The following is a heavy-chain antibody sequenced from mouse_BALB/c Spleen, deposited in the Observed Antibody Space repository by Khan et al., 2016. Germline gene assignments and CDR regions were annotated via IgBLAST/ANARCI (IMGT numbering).Heavy chain of an antibody. D-gene: IGHD2-1*01. J-gene: IGHJ2*01. CDR1: GFNIKDTY. CDR3: AMDYGNHYFDY. CDR2: IDPANGNT. V-gene: IGHV14-3*02. Sequence: VQLQQSGAELVKPGASVKLSCTASGFNIKDTYIHWVKQRPEQGLEWIGRIDPANGNTKYDPKFQGKATITTDISSNTAYLQLSSLTSEDTAVSYCAMDYGNHYFDYWGQGTTLTVSS.